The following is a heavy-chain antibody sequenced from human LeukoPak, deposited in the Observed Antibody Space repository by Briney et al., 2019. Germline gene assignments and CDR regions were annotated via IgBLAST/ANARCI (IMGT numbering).Heavy chain of an antibody. D-gene: IGHD3-22*01. J-gene: IGHJ4*02. CDR2: IKSKTDGGTT. Sequence: PGGSLRLSCAASGFTFSNAWMSWVRQAPGKGLEWVGRIKSKTDGGTTDYAAPVKGRFTISRDDSKNTLYLQMNSLKTEGTAVYYCGYDSSGYYYVNYWGQGTLVTVSS. CDR3: GYDSSGYYYVNY. CDR1: GFTFSNAW. V-gene: IGHV3-15*01.